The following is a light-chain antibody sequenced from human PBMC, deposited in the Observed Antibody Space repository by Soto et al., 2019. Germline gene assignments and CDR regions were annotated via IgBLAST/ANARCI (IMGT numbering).Light chain of an antibody. Sequence: DIQVTQSPSTLSASVGDRVTITCRASQSIGSWLAWYQQKPQKAPRLLIYKASTLESGDPSRFRGGGSGTDFTLTISSLQPEDFATYYCQEYKNYPWTFGQGTKVEV. V-gene: IGKV1-5*03. CDR2: KAS. J-gene: IGKJ1*01. CDR3: QEYKNYPWT. CDR1: QSIGSW.